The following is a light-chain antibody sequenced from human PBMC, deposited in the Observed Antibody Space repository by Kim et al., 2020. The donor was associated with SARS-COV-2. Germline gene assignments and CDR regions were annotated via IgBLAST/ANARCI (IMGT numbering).Light chain of an antibody. CDR1: QSIGTR. CDR2: AAS. CDR3: QQSYSTPWLS. Sequence: SVGDRITIDCRASQSIGTRLNWYQQRPGKAPKLLIYAASSLQTGVPSRFSGTGSGTDFTLTISSLQPEDFATYYCQQSYSTPWLSFGGGTKVDIK. J-gene: IGKJ4*01. V-gene: IGKV1-39*01.